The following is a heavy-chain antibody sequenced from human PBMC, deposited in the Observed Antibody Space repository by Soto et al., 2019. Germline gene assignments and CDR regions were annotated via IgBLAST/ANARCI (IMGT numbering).Heavy chain of an antibody. CDR3: EREGYTSSSIHSFLDS. J-gene: IGHJ4*02. CDR1: GGTFSSYG. D-gene: IGHD6-6*01. V-gene: IGHV1-69*06. Sequence: QVQLVQSGAEVKKPGSSVKVSCKASGGTFSSYGISWVRQAPGQGLEWMGRIIPFLGTTNYAQNFQDRLTVTADTSTNTAFMQLSSLRSDEKAVSYCEREGYTSSSIHSFLDSWGQVTLVTVSS. CDR2: IIPFLGTT.